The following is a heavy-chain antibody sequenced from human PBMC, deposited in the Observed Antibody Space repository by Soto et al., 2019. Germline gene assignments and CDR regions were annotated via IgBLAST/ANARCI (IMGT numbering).Heavy chain of an antibody. CDR3: ARGGIH. Sequence: EVQLVESGGGSGQPGGSLRLSCVASGYTFNSHEMNWIRQTPGKGLEWISSISGSGTTKYADSVKGRFTISRDNAHKSIYLEMTSLRVEDTGVYYCARGGIHWGQGARVTVSS. D-gene: IGHD6-13*01. CDR2: ISGSGTT. V-gene: IGHV3-48*03. J-gene: IGHJ4*02. CDR1: GYTFNSHE.